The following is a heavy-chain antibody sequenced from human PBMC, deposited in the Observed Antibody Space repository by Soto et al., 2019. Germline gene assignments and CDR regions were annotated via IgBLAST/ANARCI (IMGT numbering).Heavy chain of an antibody. CDR2: IIPILGSP. CDR1: GGPFSSFA. J-gene: IGHJ4*02. V-gene: IGHV1-69*01. Sequence: QVQLVQSGAEVKKPGSSVKVSCKASGGPFSSFALNWVRQAPGQGLEWMGGIIPILGSPNYPQTFQGRVRITADESTSTVYLDLSSLKSEDTAVYYCERQVQMLWAYFDYWGQGTLVTVSS. CDR3: ERQVQMLWAYFDY. D-gene: IGHD3-16*01.